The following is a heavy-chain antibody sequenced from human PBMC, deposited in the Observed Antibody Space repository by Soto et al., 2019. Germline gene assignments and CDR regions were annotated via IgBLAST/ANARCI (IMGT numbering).Heavy chain of an antibody. CDR2: LIPIFGTA. Sequence: QVQLVQSGAEVKKPGSSVKVSCKASGGTFSSYAISWVRQAPGQGLGWMGGLIPIFGTANYAQKFQGRVTITADESTSTAYMALSSMRSEDTAVYYCARPVPAAGYYYGMDVWGQGTTVTVSS. V-gene: IGHV1-69*12. D-gene: IGHD2-2*01. CDR1: GGTFSSYA. J-gene: IGHJ6*02. CDR3: ARPVPAAGYYYGMDV.